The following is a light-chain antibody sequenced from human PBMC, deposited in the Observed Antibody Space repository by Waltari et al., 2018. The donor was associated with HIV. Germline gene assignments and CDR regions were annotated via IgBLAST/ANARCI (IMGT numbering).Light chain of an antibody. CDR1: KLENNY. CDR2: QGT. CDR3: QAWDSSSGV. Sequence: SYELTQPPSVSVSPGQTAIITCSGHKLENNYGCWYQQKEGQSPVLVLYQGTKLPPGLPERFSGSKSGNTATLTGSGAQAMGEADYYCQAWDSSSGVFGTGTKVTVL. J-gene: IGLJ1*01. V-gene: IGLV3-1*01.